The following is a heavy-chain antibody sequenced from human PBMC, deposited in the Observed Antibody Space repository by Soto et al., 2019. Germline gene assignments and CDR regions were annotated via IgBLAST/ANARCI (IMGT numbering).Heavy chain of an antibody. CDR1: GGSFSGYY. D-gene: IGHD6-13*01. V-gene: IGHV4-34*01. J-gene: IGHJ4*02. CDR2: INHSGST. CDR3: ARGRASSYSSSWSFDY. Sequence: QVQLQQWGAGLLKPSETLSLTCAVYGGSFSGYYWSWIRQPPGKGLEWIGEINHSGSTNYNPSLKSRVTISVDTSKNQFSLKLSSVTAADTAVYYCARGRASSYSSSWSFDYWGQGTLVTVSS.